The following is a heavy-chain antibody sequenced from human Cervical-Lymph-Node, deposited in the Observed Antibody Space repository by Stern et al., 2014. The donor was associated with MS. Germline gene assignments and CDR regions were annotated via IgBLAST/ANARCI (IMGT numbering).Heavy chain of an antibody. J-gene: IGHJ2*01. CDR3: AKGTGNYWYFDF. Sequence: VQLQESGGGLVQTGGSLRLSCAASGVTFNNYAMTWVRQAPGKGLEWVSSIFGTGGGTYYADSVKGRFTISRDSSRSTLSLQLTRVTAEDTAVYYCAKGTGNYWYFDFWGRGTLVTVSS. D-gene: IGHD1-14*01. V-gene: IGHV3-23*01. CDR2: IFGTGGGT. CDR1: GVTFNNYA.